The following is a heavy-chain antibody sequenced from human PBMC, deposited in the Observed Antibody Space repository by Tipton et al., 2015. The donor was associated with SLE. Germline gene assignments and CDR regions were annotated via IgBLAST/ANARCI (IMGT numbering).Heavy chain of an antibody. D-gene: IGHD3-22*01. CDR2: ISWNSGSI. Sequence: SLRLSCAVSGFTFENYAMHWVRQPPGKGLEWVSGISWNSGSIGYEDSVKGRFTISRDNAKNSVYLQMNSLRVEDTALYYCAKGNQDAYNYYDPSGYYLDYWGQGTLVTVSS. J-gene: IGHJ4*02. CDR1: GFTFENYA. V-gene: IGHV3-9*01. CDR3: AKGNQDAYNYYDPSGYYLDY.